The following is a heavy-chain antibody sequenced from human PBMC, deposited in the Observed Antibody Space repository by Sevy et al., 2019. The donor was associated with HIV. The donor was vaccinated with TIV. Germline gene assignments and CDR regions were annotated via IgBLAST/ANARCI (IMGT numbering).Heavy chain of an antibody. D-gene: IGHD4-17*01. Sequence: GGSLRLSCAASEFTFSNYYMTWIRQAPGKGLEWISYISGRSSYTNYADSVRGRFTISRNNTNNLLYLQMTSLRVEVTAVYYCARSRSNYADYYFDYWGHGTLVTVSS. CDR3: ARSRSNYADYYFDY. CDR1: EFTFSNYY. CDR2: ISGRSSYT. V-gene: IGHV3-11*06. J-gene: IGHJ4*01.